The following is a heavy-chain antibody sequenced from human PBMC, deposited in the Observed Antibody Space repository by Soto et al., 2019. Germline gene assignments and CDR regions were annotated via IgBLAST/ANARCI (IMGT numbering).Heavy chain of an antibody. CDR2: INAGNGNT. D-gene: IGHD3-10*01. V-gene: IGHV1-3*01. Sequence: ASVKVSCKASGYTFTSYAMHWVRQAPGQRLEWMGWINAGNGNTKYSQKFRGRVTITRDTSASTAYMELSSLRSEDTAVYYCARDYGSGSYYGYYYGMDVWGQGTTVTVSS. J-gene: IGHJ6*02. CDR3: ARDYGSGSYYGYYYGMDV. CDR1: GYTFTSYA.